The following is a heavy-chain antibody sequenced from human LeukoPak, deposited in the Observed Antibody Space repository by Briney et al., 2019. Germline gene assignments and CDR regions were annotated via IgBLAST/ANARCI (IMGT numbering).Heavy chain of an antibody. Sequence: ASVKVSCKASGYTFTSYYMHWVRQAPGQGLEWMGIINPSGGSTGYAQKFQGRVTMTRDTSTSTVYMELSSLRPEDTAVYYCARDGGTLSYYYDSSGYPPDYWGQGTLVTVSS. J-gene: IGHJ4*02. CDR2: INPSGGST. V-gene: IGHV1-46*01. CDR1: GYTFTSYY. D-gene: IGHD3-22*01. CDR3: ARDGGTLSYYYDSSGYPPDY.